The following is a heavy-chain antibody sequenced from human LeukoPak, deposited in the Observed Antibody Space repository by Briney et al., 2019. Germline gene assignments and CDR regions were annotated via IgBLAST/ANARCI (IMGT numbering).Heavy chain of an antibody. Sequence: GESLKISCKASGYSFTSYWIGWVRQMPGKGLEWMGIIDPSDTETRYTPSFQGQVTISVDKSLTTADLQWNSLKASDTAMYYCARQTAMGRSGDYWGQGTLVTVSS. CDR2: IDPSDTET. CDR1: GYSFTSYW. D-gene: IGHD5-18*01. V-gene: IGHV5-51*01. CDR3: ARQTAMGRSGDY. J-gene: IGHJ4*02.